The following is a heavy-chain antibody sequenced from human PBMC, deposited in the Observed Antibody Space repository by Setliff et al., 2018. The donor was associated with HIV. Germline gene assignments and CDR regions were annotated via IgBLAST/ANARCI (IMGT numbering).Heavy chain of an antibody. V-gene: IGHV1-2*02. CDR2: IDPRSGGT. CDR3: ARSHAVAFDI. CDR1: GYTFNSYY. J-gene: IGHJ3*02. Sequence: ASVKVSCKASGYTFNSYYMHWVRQAPGQGLEWMGWIDPRSGGTNYPQKYQGRVTMTRDTSITTAYMELSGLRCDDTAVYYCARSHAVAFDIWGQGTMVTVSS. D-gene: IGHD4-4*01.